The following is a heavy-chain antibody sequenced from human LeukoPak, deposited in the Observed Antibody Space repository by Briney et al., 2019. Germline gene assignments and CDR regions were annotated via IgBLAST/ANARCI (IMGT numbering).Heavy chain of an antibody. CDR2: IYYSGST. CDR3: ARHVTIFGGGWSYGMDV. D-gene: IGHD3-3*01. Sequence: PGGSLRLSCAASGFTFSNAWMNWLRQAPGKGLEWIGYIYYSGSTNYNPSLKSRVTISIDTSKNQFSLKLSSVTAADTAVYYCARHVTIFGGGWSYGMDVWGQGTTVTVSS. J-gene: IGHJ6*02. V-gene: IGHV4-59*08. CDR1: GFTFSNAW.